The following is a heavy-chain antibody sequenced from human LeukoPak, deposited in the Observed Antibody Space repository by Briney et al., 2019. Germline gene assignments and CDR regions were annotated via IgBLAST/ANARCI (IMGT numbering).Heavy chain of an antibody. CDR1: GGSFSGYY. Sequence: SETLSLTCAVYGGSFSGYYWSWIRQPPGKGLEWIGEINHSGSTNYNPSLKSRVTISVDTSKNQFSLKLSSVTAADTAVYYCARGRAYYWGQGTLVTVSS. J-gene: IGHJ4*02. V-gene: IGHV4-34*01. CDR3: ARGRAYY. CDR2: INHSGST.